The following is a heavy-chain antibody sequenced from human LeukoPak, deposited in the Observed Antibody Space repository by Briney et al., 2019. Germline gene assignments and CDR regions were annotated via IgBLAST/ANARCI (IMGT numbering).Heavy chain of an antibody. CDR1: GVTFDDYA. V-gene: IGHV3-9*01. J-gene: IGHJ4*02. Sequence: PGRSLRLSCAVSGVTFDDYAMHWVRQAPGKGLEWVSGISWNSGSIVYADSVKGRFTISRDNAENSLYLQMSSLTVEDTAVYYCARDPNGNPDFDYWGQGTLVTVSS. CDR3: ARDPNGNPDFDY. CDR2: ISWNSGSI. D-gene: IGHD2-8*01.